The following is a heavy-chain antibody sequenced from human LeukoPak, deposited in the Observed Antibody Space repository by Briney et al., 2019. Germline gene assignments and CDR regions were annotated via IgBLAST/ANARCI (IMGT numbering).Heavy chain of an antibody. Sequence: SGPTLVKPTQTLTLTCTFSGFSLSTSGVGVGWIRQPPGKALEWLALIYWDDDKRYSPSLKSRLTITKDTSKNQVVLTMTNMDPVDTATYYCAHRLSYYDFWSGYYRYNWFDPWGQGTLVTVSS. D-gene: IGHD3-3*01. CDR1: GFSLSTSGVG. CDR2: IYWDDDK. CDR3: AHRLSYYDFWSGYYRYNWFDP. J-gene: IGHJ5*02. V-gene: IGHV2-5*02.